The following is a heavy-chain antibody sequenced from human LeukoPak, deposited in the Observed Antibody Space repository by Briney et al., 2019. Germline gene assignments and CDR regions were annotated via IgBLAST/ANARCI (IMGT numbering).Heavy chain of an antibody. V-gene: IGHV3-15*01. CDR3: TTDLGTYYHGSQRLIPIDY. J-gene: IGHJ4*02. D-gene: IGHD3-10*01. Sequence: GGSLRLSCVDSGFTFTNAWMSWVRQAPGKGLEWIGRIKSKTDGETTNYAEPVRGRFTTSRDDSKSAVYLQMNSLKIEDTAVYYCTTDLGTYYHGSQRLIPIDYWGQGTLVTVSS. CDR2: IKSKTDGETT. CDR1: GFTFTNAW.